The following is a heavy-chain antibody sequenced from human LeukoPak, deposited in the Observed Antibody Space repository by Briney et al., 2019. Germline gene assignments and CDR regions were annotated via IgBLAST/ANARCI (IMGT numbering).Heavy chain of an antibody. CDR3: ARSGTGSENDY. Sequence: PGGSLRLSCAPSGVTFSSHSMNWARHAPGKGLEWVSSISSSSSYIYYADSVKGRFTISRDNAKNSLYLQMNSLRVEDTAVYYCARSGTGSENDYWGQGILVTVSS. V-gene: IGHV3-21*01. CDR1: GVTFSSHS. J-gene: IGHJ4*02. CDR2: ISSSSSYI. D-gene: IGHD5-12*01.